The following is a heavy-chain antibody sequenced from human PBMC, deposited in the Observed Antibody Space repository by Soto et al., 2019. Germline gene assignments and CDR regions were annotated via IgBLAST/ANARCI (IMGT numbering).Heavy chain of an antibody. Sequence: EVQLLESGGGLVQPGGSLRLSCAASGFTFSSYAMSWVHQAPGKGLEWVSAISGSGGSTYYADSVKGRFTISRDNSKNTLYLQMNSLRAEDTAVYYCAKGRAYCSGGSCYPLYYYYGMDVWGQGTTVTVSS. CDR1: GFTFSSYA. V-gene: IGHV3-23*01. CDR2: ISGSGGST. J-gene: IGHJ6*02. CDR3: AKGRAYCSGGSCYPLYYYYGMDV. D-gene: IGHD2-15*01.